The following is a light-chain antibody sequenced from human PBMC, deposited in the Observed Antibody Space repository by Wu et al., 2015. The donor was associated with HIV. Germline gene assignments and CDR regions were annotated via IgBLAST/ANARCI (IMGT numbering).Light chain of an antibody. CDR1: QTVDSSY. Sequence: EILLTQSPGTLSLSPGERVTLSCRASQTVDSSYLAWYQQKPGQAPRLLIYSATSRATGAPERFSGRGSGTDFSLTISRLEPEDFAIYYCQQYGNSPRTFGQGTKVEI. CDR3: QQYGNSPRT. CDR2: SAT. J-gene: IGKJ1*01. V-gene: IGKV3-20*01.